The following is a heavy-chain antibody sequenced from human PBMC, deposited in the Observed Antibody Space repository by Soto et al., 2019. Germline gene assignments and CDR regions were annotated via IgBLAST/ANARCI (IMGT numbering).Heavy chain of an antibody. CDR2: ISGSGGST. J-gene: IGHJ5*02. CDR1: GSPFSTYA. CDR3: AKYTDIVVVPENWFDP. D-gene: IGHD2-2*01. Sequence: EVQLLESGGGLVQPGGSLRLSWPPSGSPFSTYAMTGVRQAPGKGLEWVSAISGSGGSTYYADSVKGRFTISRDNSKNTLYLQMNSLRAEDTAVYYCAKYTDIVVVPENWFDPWGQGTLVTVPS. V-gene: IGHV3-23*01.